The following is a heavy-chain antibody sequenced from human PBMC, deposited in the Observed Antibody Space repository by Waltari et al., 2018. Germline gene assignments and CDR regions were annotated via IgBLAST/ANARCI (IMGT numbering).Heavy chain of an antibody. D-gene: IGHD4-17*01. CDR2: LRYDGRNK. J-gene: IGHJ4*02. CDR1: GFTFTNFG. V-gene: IGHV3-30*02. CDR3: VKEGPAYAEDYFDR. Sequence: QVQVEESGGGVVQPGGSLRLSCAASGFTFTNFGVHWVRQAPGKGLEWVASLRYDGRNKFYSDAVKGRFTISRDSYKNTLYLQMSNLRRNDTAVYYCVKEGPAYAEDYFDRWGQGALVTVSS.